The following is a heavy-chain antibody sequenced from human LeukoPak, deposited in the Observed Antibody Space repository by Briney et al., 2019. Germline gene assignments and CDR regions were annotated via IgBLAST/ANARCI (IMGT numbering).Heavy chain of an antibody. CDR1: GGSISSGDYY. V-gene: IGHV4-30-4*01. Sequence: SETLSLTCTVSGGSISSGDYYWSWIRQPPGKGLEWIGYIYYSGSTYYNPSLKSRVTISVDTSKNQFSLKLSSVTAADTAVYYCARRDYYGDYYFDYWGQGTLVTVSS. J-gene: IGHJ4*02. D-gene: IGHD4-17*01. CDR2: IYYSGST. CDR3: ARRDYYGDYYFDY.